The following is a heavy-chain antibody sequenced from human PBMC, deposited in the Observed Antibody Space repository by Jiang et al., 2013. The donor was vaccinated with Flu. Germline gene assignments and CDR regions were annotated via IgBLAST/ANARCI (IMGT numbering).Heavy chain of an antibody. CDR2: ISGSGDST. V-gene: IGHV3-23*01. J-gene: IGHJ3*02. Sequence: QLLESGGDLVQPGGSLRPSCAASGFTFSNYAMTWVRQAPGKGLEWVSGISGSGDSTYYTDSVKGRFTISRDNSKNTLYLQMNSLRAEDTAVYFCAKGYYGSGAYDIWGQGTMVTVSS. CDR1: GFTFSNYA. D-gene: IGHD3-10*01. CDR3: AKGYYGSGAYDI.